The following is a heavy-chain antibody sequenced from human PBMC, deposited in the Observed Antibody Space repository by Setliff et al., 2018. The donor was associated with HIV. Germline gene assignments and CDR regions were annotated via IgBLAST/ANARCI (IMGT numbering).Heavy chain of an antibody. CDR1: GYTFTSYA. Sequence: GASVKVSCKASGYTFTSYAMHWVRQAPGQRLEWMGWINAGNGNIKYSQKFQGRVTITRDTSASTAYMELSSLRSEDTAVYYCARDRCDSVKCYLYNWFDPWGQGTLVTVSS. V-gene: IGHV1-3*01. D-gene: IGHD3-22*01. J-gene: IGHJ5*02. CDR2: INAGNGNI. CDR3: ARDRCDSVKCYLYNWFDP.